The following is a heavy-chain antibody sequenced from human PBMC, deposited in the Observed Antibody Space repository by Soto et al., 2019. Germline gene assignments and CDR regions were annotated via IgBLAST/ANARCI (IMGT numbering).Heavy chain of an antibody. Sequence: SVKVSCKVSGSRFSNYVISWVRQAPGHGLEWLGRIIPIFNSAKYAQSFQGRVTITADKSTSTASLELSSLRSDDTAVYYCAREGRGKKAGYNGLVSLGYWGQGTLVTVSS. D-gene: IGHD2-2*02. CDR2: IIPIFNSA. J-gene: IGHJ4*02. CDR1: GSRFSNYV. CDR3: AREGRGKKAGYNGLVSLGY. V-gene: IGHV1-69*06.